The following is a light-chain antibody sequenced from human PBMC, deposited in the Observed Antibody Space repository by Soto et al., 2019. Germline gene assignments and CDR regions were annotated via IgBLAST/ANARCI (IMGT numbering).Light chain of an antibody. J-gene: IGLJ2*01. CDR2: RDS. V-gene: IGLV3-9*01. CDR1: NIGSKN. Sequence: SYELTQALSVSVAPEQTAKITCGGSNIGSKNVHWYQQKPGQAPVLVIYRDSNRPSGIPERFSASNWGNTATLTISRAQAGDEADYYCQIWDSSTVVFGGGTKLTVL. CDR3: QIWDSSTVV.